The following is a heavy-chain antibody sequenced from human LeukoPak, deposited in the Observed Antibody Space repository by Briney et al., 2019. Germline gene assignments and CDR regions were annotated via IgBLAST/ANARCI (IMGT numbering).Heavy chain of an antibody. CDR2: IFDRGSEI. D-gene: IGHD6-13*01. CDR1: VFIFSDYY. V-gene: IGHV3-11*04. J-gene: IGHJ5*02. Sequence: GGSLRLSRAASVFIFSDYYMGWIRPAPGRGLGGVSYIFDRGSEIYYTDSVKGRFTKSRDNAKKSLYLQMNSLRAEDTAVYYCAREGAAEGRRYSRNWFDPWGQGTLVTVSS. CDR3: AREGAAEGRRYSRNWFDP.